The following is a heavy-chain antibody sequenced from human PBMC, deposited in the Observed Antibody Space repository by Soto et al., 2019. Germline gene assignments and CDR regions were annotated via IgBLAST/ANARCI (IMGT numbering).Heavy chain of an antibody. CDR2: INWNGGST. Sequence: GGSLRLSSAASGFTFNHYGMSWVRQAPGKGLEWVSGINWNGGSTGYADSVKGRFTISRDNAKNSLYLQMNSLRAEDTALYYCARRFPLSYVGLDIWGQGTMVTVSS. CDR3: ARRFPLSYVGLDI. V-gene: IGHV3-20*03. D-gene: IGHD1-26*01. J-gene: IGHJ3*02. CDR1: GFTFNHYG.